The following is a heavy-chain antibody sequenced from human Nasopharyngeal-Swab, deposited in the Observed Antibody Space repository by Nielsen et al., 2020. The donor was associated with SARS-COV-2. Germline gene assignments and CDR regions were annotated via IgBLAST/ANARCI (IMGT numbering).Heavy chain of an antibody. CDR1: GFTFSDHY. CDR3: AKDISSGWKPAYYFDY. J-gene: IGHJ4*02. V-gene: IGHV3-11*05. Sequence: GESLKISCVASGFTFSDHYMTWIRQAPGKGLEWVSFISDSGSYRNHADSVKGRFTISRDNAKNSLYLQMNSLRAEDTALYYCAKDISSGWKPAYYFDYWGQGTLVTVSS. D-gene: IGHD6-19*01. CDR2: ISDSGSYR.